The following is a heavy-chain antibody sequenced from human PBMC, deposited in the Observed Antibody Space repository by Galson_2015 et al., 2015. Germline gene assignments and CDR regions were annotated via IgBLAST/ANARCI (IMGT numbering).Heavy chain of an antibody. D-gene: IGHD4-11*01. Sequence: SVTVSCKASGYTFTGYYMHWVRQAPGQGLEWMGRINPNSGGTNYAQKFQGRVTMTRDTSISTAYMELSRLRSDDTAVYYCARVAIVYSKNYYTYDGMDVWGLWHAVTVAS. CDR1: GYTFTGYY. V-gene: IGHV1-2*06. J-gene: IGHJ6*02. CDR3: ARVAIVYSKNYYTYDGMDV. CDR2: INPNSGGT.